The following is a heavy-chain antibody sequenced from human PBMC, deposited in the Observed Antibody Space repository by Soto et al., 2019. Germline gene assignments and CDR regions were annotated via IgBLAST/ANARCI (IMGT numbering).Heavy chain of an antibody. Sequence: EVQLVESGGGSVKPGGSLRLSCAASGLTFRNAWMSWVRQAPGKGLEWVGRIKSKTDGGTINYAEPVKGRFTVSRDDSNNTLYLQMNSLRTEDTGVYYCATDEGSGKGYYYGMDVWGQGTTVTVSS. V-gene: IGHV3-15*05. CDR2: IKSKTDGGTI. CDR3: ATDEGSGKGYYYGMDV. J-gene: IGHJ6*02. CDR1: GLTFRNAW. D-gene: IGHD3-10*01.